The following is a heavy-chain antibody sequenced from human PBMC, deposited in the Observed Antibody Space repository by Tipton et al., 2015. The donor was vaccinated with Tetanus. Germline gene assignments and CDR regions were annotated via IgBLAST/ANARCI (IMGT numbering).Heavy chain of an antibody. Sequence: GLVKPSETLSLTCGVFGDYLSDYYWTWVRQPPGKGLEWIGEIHRGGSTNYNPSLKSRVSMSVDTAKNRFSLALTSVTAADMAVYYCARSVSAGSVWPYEHWGQGTLVTVSS. CDR1: GDYLSDYY. V-gene: IGHV4-34*01. CDR2: IHRGGST. J-gene: IGHJ4*02. CDR3: ARSVSAGSVWPYEH. D-gene: IGHD6-13*01.